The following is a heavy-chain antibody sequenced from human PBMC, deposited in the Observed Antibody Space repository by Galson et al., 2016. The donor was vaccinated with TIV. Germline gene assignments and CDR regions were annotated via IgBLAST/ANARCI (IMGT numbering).Heavy chain of an antibody. J-gene: IGHJ6*02. D-gene: IGHD2-21*01. CDR1: GFTVSSNY. CDR3: ARERRYCGDECYLLYYYGMDV. CDR2: IYNDGST. Sequence: SLRLSCAVSGFTVSSNYMNWVRQAPGKGLEWVSIIYNDGSTYYADSVKGRFTISRDNSKNTLYLQMHSLRAEDTAVFYCARERRYCGDECYLLYYYGMDVWGQGTTVTVSS. V-gene: IGHV3-66*02.